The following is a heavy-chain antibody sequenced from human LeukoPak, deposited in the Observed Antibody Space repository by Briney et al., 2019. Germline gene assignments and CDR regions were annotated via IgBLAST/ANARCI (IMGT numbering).Heavy chain of an antibody. Sequence: GASVKVSCKACGYTFTSYYMHWVRQAPGQGLEWMGIINPSGGSTSYAQKFQGRVTMTRDTSTSTVYMELSSLRSEDTAVYYCARGKVSHYYDSSGYSDYWGQGTLVTVSS. V-gene: IGHV1-46*01. CDR1: GYTFTSYY. CDR2: INPSGGST. CDR3: ARGKVSHYYDSSGYSDY. J-gene: IGHJ4*02. D-gene: IGHD3-22*01.